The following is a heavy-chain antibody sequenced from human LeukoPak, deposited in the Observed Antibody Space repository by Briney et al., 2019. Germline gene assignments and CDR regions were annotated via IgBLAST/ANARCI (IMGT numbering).Heavy chain of an antibody. CDR2: ISSSSSYI. V-gene: IGHV3-21*04. CDR3: AKIYGSGSFDY. D-gene: IGHD3-10*01. Sequence: GGSLRLSCAASGFTFSSYSMNWARQAPGKGLEWVSSISSSSSYIYYADSVKGRFTISRDNAKNSLYLQMNSLRAEDTAVYYCAKIYGSGSFDYWGQGTLVTVSS. J-gene: IGHJ4*02. CDR1: GFTFSSYS.